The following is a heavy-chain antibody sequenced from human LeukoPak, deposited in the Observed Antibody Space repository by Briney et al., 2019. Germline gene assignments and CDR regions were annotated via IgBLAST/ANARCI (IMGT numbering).Heavy chain of an antibody. D-gene: IGHD6-19*01. CDR3: AKEAVSGWYDYFDY. Sequence: SETLSLTCTVSGGSISSDYWSWIRQPPGKGLEWVGYISYSGSTNYNPSLRSRVTISVDTSKNQFSLKLSSVTAADTAVYYCAKEAVSGWYDYFDYWGQGTLVTVSS. CDR2: ISYSGST. V-gene: IGHV4-59*01. CDR1: GGSISSDY. J-gene: IGHJ4*02.